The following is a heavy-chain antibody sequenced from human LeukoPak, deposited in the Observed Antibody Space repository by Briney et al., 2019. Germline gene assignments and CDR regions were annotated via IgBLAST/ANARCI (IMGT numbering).Heavy chain of an antibody. J-gene: IGHJ4*02. V-gene: IGHV4-34*01. D-gene: IGHD2-15*01. CDR2: INHSGST. CDR3: ARGRSILAY. CDR1: GGSFSGYY. Sequence: SETLSLTCAVYGGSFSGYYWSWIRQPPGKGLEWIGEINHSGSTNYNPSLKSRVTISVDTSKNQFSLKLRSVTAADTAVYYCARGRSILAYWGQGTLVTVSS.